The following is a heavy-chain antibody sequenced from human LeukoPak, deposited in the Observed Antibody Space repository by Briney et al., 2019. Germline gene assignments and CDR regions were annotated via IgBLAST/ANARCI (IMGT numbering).Heavy chain of an antibody. CDR1: GGSISSSSYY. CDR2: IYYSGST. D-gene: IGHD6-13*01. V-gene: IGHV4-39*07. J-gene: IGHJ4*02. CDR3: ARESIAAAGTPLGYFDY. Sequence: PSETLSLTCTVSGGSISSSSYYWGWIRQPPGKGLEWIGSIYYSGSTYYNPSLKSRVTISVDTSKNQFSLKLSSVTAADTAVYYCARESIAAAGTPLGYFDYWGQGTLVTVSS.